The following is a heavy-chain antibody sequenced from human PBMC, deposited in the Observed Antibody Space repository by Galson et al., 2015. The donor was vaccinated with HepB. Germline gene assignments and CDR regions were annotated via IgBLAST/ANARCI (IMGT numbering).Heavy chain of an antibody. Sequence: SLRLSCAASGFTLSNYALSWVRQAPGKGLEWVTAISGNGGKTYYADSVKGQFTISRDNSKNTLYLQMNSLRAEDTAVYYCARDTNANSNWNYFDYWGQGTLVTVSS. CDR2: ISGNGGKT. CDR3: ARDTNANSNWNYFDY. V-gene: IGHV3-23*01. J-gene: IGHJ4*02. CDR1: GFTLSNYA. D-gene: IGHD1-20*01.